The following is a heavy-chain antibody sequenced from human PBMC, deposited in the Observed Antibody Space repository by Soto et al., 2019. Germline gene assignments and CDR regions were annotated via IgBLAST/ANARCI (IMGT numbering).Heavy chain of an antibody. CDR3: PTGHYYYDSSLYYYS. CDR2: ISSSSSYI. V-gene: IGHV3-21*01. D-gene: IGHD3-22*01. CDR1: GFTLSSYN. Sequence: PGGSLGLSCAASGFTLSSYNMNWVRQAPGKGLEWVSSISSSSSYIYYADSVKGRFTISRDNAKNSLDLQMNSLRAEDTVFFSCPTGHYYYDSSLYYYSWAQGPLFPSSS. J-gene: IGHJ4*02.